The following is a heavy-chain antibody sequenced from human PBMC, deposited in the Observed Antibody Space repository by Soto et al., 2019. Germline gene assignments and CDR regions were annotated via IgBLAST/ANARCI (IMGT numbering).Heavy chain of an antibody. CDR1: GGSISSYY. D-gene: IGHD3-3*01. V-gene: IGHV4-59*01. CDR3: ARGPLYYDFWSGYYTGWFDP. J-gene: IGHJ5*02. Sequence: ETLSLTCTVSGGSISSYYWSWIRQPPGKGLEWIGYIYYSGSTNYNPSLKSRVTISVDTSKNQFSLKLSSVTAADTAVYYCARGPLYYDFWSGYYTGWFDPWGQGTLVTVSS. CDR2: IYYSGST.